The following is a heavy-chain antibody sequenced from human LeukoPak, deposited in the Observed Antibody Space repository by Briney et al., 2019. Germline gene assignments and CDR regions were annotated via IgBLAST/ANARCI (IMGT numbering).Heavy chain of an antibody. J-gene: IGHJ4*02. CDR3: ATGGIKMNYYGSGSYYDY. CDR1: GYTLTELS. CDR2: FDPEDGET. V-gene: IGHV1-24*01. Sequence: GASVKVSCXVSGYTLTELSMHWVRQAPGKGLEWMGGFDPEDGETIYAQKFQGRVTMTEDTSTDTAYMELSSLRSEDTAVYYCATGGIKMNYYGSGSYYDYWGQGTLVTVSS. D-gene: IGHD3-10*01.